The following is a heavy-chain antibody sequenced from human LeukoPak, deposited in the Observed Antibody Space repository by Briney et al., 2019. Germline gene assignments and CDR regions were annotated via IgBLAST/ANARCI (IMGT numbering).Heavy chain of an antibody. Sequence: SQTLSLTCALSGDSISSNSVTWNWLRQSPSRGLEWLGRTYYRSKWYNDYAVSVKSRITFNPDTSKNQFSLQLNSVTPEDTAVYYCARVGVAGYFDFWGQGTLVTVSS. CDR3: ARVGVAGYFDF. D-gene: IGHD1-26*01. J-gene: IGHJ4*02. CDR1: GDSISSNSVT. CDR2: TYYRSKWYN. V-gene: IGHV6-1*01.